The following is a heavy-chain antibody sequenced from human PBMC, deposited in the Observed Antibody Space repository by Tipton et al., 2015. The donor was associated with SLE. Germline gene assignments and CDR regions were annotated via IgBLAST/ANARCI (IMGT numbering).Heavy chain of an antibody. CDR2: ISSSSSYI. V-gene: IGHV3-21*03. CDR3: AGYCSSTSCYVDY. Sequence: SLRLSCAASGFTFSSRSMNWVRQAPGKGLEWVSSISSSSSYIYYADSVKGRFTISRDNAKNSLYLQMNSLRAEDTAVYYCAGYCSSTSCYVDYWGQGTLVTVSS. J-gene: IGHJ4*02. CDR1: GFTFSSRS. D-gene: IGHD2-2*01.